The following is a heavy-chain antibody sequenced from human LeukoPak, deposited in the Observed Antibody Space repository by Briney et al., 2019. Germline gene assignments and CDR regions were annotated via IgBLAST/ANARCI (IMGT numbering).Heavy chain of an antibody. J-gene: IGHJ4*02. CDR1: GDSVTSRHY. Sequence: SGTLSLTCIVYGDSVTSRHYWSWVRQAPGKGLEWIGEIYHTGNTNFNPSLKSRVTISLDTSKNQFSLKLNSMTAADTAVYYCAREGYSRFDYWGQGTLVTVSS. V-gene: IGHV4-4*02. CDR3: AREGYSRFDY. CDR2: IYHTGNT. D-gene: IGHD2-21*01.